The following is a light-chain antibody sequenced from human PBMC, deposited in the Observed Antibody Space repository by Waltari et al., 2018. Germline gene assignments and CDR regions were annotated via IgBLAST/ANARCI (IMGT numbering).Light chain of an antibody. Sequence: SYELTQPPSVSVSPGQTARITCPGDALPQTYAYWYQQKPGQAPVLVIYKDTDRPSGIPGRFSGSSSGTKVTLTISGVQAEDEADYYCQSADSSDTHVVFGGGTKLTVL. CDR3: QSADSSDTHVV. V-gene: IGLV3-25*03. CDR2: KDT. J-gene: IGLJ2*01. CDR1: ALPQTY.